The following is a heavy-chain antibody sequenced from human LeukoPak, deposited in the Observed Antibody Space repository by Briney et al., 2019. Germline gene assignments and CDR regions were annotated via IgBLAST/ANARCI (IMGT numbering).Heavy chain of an antibody. V-gene: IGHV4-38-2*01. D-gene: IGHD2-15*01. CDR1: GYSISSGYY. CDR2: IYHSGST. CDR3: ARQALLQGSATYFDY. Sequence: SETPSLTCAVSGYSISSGYYWGWIRQPPGKGLEYIGSIYHSGSTYYNPSLKSRVTISVDTSKNQFSLKLSSVTAADTAVYYCARQALLQGSATYFDYWGQGTLVTVSS. J-gene: IGHJ4*02.